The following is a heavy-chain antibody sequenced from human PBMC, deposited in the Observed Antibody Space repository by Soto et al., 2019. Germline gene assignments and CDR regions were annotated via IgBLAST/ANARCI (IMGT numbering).Heavy chain of an antibody. D-gene: IGHD3-3*01. CDR3: VEDQSGRYYDFWSAYYFDY. V-gene: IGHV3-64D*06. CDR2: ISSNGGST. J-gene: IGHJ4*02. Sequence: LRLSCSASGFTFSSYAMHWVRQAPGKGLEYVSAISSNGGSTYYADSVKGRFTISRDNSKNTLYLQMSSLRAEDTAVYYCVEDQSGRYYDFWSAYYFDYWGQGTLVTVSS. CDR1: GFTFSSYA.